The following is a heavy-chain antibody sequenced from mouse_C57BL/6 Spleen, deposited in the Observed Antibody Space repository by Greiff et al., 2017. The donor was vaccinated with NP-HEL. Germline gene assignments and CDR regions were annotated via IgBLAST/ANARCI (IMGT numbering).Heavy chain of an antibody. CDR1: GFSFNTYA. CDR2: IRSKSNNYAT. CDR3: VGGSSSLYYAMDY. D-gene: IGHD1-1*01. V-gene: IGHV10-1*01. Sequence: EVQLQESGGGLVQPKGSLKLSCAASGFSFNTYAMNWVRQAPGKGLEWVARIRSKSNNYATYYADSVKDRFTISRDDSESMLYLQMNNLKTEDTAMYYCVGGSSSLYYAMDYWGQGTSVTVSS. J-gene: IGHJ4*01.